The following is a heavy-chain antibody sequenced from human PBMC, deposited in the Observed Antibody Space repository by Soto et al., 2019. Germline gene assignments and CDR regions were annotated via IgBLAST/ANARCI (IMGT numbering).Heavy chain of an antibody. J-gene: IGHJ4*02. CDR1: GGSISTYY. CDR3: VTAIAVVPDY. Sequence: SETLSLTCTVSGGSISTYYWSWIRQPPGKGLEWIGYVDYSGTTNYNPSLESRVTISVDTSKNQFSLKLRSVTAADTAVYYCVTAIAVVPDYWGQGTLVTVSS. CDR2: VDYSGTT. V-gene: IGHV4-59*01. D-gene: IGHD3-10*01.